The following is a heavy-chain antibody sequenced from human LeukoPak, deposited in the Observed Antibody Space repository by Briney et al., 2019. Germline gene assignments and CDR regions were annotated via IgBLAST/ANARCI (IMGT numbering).Heavy chain of an antibody. D-gene: IGHD1-26*01. Sequence: SETLSLTCAVYGGSFSGYYWSWTRQPPGKGLEWIGEINHSGSTNYNPSLKSRVTISVDTSKNQFSLKLSSVTAADTAVYYCAREVRSYSGGRQTLGPLFFDYWGQGTLVTVSS. V-gene: IGHV4-34*01. CDR3: AREVRSYSGGRQTLGPLFFDY. J-gene: IGHJ4*02. CDR2: INHSGST. CDR1: GGSFSGYY.